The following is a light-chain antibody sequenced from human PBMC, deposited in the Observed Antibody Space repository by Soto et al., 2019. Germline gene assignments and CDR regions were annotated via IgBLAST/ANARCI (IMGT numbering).Light chain of an antibody. V-gene: IGKV1-5*03. CDR1: QNIDNY. J-gene: IGKJ1*01. CDR3: QQYNNWPQT. Sequence: DIQMTQSPSSLSASLGDRVTITCRASQNIDNYLHWYQHKPGEAPKLLIYEASTLQSGVPSRFSGSGSGTEFILTISSLQPEDFAVYYCQQYNNWPQTFGQGTKVDIK. CDR2: EAS.